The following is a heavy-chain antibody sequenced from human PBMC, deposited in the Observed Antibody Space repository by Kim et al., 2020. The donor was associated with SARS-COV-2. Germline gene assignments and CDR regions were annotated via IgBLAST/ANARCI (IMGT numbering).Heavy chain of an antibody. CDR1: GYTFTGYY. Sequence: ASVKVSCKASGYTFTGYYMHWVRQAPGQGLEWMGRINPNSGGTNYAQKFQGRVTMTRDTSISTAYMELSRLRSDDTAVYYCARVSSGVVAAYNYWGQGTLVTVSS. CDR2: INPNSGGT. J-gene: IGHJ4*02. V-gene: IGHV1-2*06. CDR3: ARVSSGVVAAYNY. D-gene: IGHD2-15*01.